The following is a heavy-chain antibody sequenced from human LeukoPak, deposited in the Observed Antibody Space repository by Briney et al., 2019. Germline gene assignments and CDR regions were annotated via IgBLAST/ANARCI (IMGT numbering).Heavy chain of an antibody. CDR1: GFTVSSNY. V-gene: IGHV3-66*01. CDR2: IYSGGST. D-gene: IGHD3-22*01. Sequence: GGSLRLSCAASGFTVSSNYMSWVRQAPGKGLEWVSVIYSGGSTYYADSVKGRFTISGDNSKNTLYLQMNSLRAEDTAVYYCARDSSGYVSSPFDYWGQGTLVTVSS. J-gene: IGHJ4*02. CDR3: ARDSSGYVSSPFDY.